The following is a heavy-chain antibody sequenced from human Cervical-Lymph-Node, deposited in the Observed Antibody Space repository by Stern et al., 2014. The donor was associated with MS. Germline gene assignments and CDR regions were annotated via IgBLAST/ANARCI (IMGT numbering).Heavy chain of an antibody. V-gene: IGHV3-30*03. Sequence: QVQLVQSGGGVVQPGRSLRLSCAASGFTFSSYGLHWVRQAPGKGLEWVALISYDVSITDYADSVKGRFTISRDDSKNTLYLQMNSLTPDDTAIYYCARGYGDFYFDYWGQGSLVTVSS. CDR2: ISYDVSIT. CDR1: GFTFSSYG. D-gene: IGHD2-21*02. CDR3: ARGYGDFYFDY. J-gene: IGHJ4*02.